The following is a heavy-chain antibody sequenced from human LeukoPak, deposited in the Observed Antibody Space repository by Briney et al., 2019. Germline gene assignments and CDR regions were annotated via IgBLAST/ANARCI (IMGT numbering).Heavy chain of an antibody. CDR3: ARDHYYDSSGYYGGY. CDR1: GGTFSSYA. D-gene: IGHD3-22*01. J-gene: IGHJ4*02. V-gene: IGHV1-69*04. Sequence: GASVKVSCKASGGTFSSYAISWVRQAPGQGLEWMGRIIPIFGIANYAQKFQGRVTITADKSTSTAYMELSSLRSEDTAVYYCARDHYYDSSGYYGGYWGQGTLVTVFS. CDR2: IIPIFGIA.